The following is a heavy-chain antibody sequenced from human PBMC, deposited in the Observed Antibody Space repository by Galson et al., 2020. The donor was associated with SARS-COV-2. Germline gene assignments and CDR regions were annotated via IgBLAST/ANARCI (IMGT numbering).Heavy chain of an antibody. CDR1: GYTLTELS. CDR2: FDPEDGET. D-gene: IGHD1-26*01. CDR3: ATGVWERLGIYYYYGMDV. V-gene: IGHV1-24*01. J-gene: IGHJ6*02. Sequence: GESLKISCKVSGYTLTELSMHWVRQAPGKGLEWMGGFDPEDGETIYAQKFQGRVTMTEDRSTDTAYMELSSLRSEDTAVYYCATGVWERLGIYYYYGMDVWGQGTTVTVSS.